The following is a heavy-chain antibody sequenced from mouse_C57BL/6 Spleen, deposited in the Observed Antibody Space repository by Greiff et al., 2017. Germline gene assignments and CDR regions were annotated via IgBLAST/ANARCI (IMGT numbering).Heavy chain of an antibody. D-gene: IGHD2-4*01. CDR3: ASADYAYFDY. J-gene: IGHJ2*01. CDR2: ISGGGGNT. V-gene: IGHV5-9*01. CDR1: GFTFSSYT. Sequence: EVKLVESGGGLVKPGGSLKLSCAASGFTFSSYTMSWVRQTPEKRLEWVATISGGGGNTYYPDSVKGRFTISRDNAKNTLYLQMSSLRSEDTALYYCASADYAYFDYWGQGTTLTVSS.